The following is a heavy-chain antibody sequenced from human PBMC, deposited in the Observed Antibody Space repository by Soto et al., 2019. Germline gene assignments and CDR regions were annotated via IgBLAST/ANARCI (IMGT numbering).Heavy chain of an antibody. D-gene: IGHD3-22*01. Sequence: QVQLVESGGGVVQPGRSLRLSCAASGFTFSSYAMHWVRQAPGKGLEWVAVISYDGSNKYYADSVKGRFTISRDNSKNTLYLQMNSLRAEDTAVYYCARDWVSMSDSSGYYYGAFDIWGQGTMVTVSS. CDR3: ARDWVSMSDSSGYYYGAFDI. J-gene: IGHJ3*02. CDR2: ISYDGSNK. CDR1: GFTFSSYA. V-gene: IGHV3-30-3*01.